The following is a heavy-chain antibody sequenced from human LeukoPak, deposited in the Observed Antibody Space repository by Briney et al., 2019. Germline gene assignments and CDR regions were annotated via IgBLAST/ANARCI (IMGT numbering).Heavy chain of an antibody. CDR1: GFSFSSNW. CDR3: AKDKRAAAGTTGDY. CDR2: ISGSGGST. Sequence: GGSLRLSCAASGFSFSSNWMSWVRQAPGKGLEWVSAISGSGGSTYYADSVKGRFTISRDNSKNTLYLQMNSLRAEDTAVYYCAKDKRAAAGTTGDYWGQGTLVTVSS. D-gene: IGHD6-13*01. J-gene: IGHJ4*02. V-gene: IGHV3-23*01.